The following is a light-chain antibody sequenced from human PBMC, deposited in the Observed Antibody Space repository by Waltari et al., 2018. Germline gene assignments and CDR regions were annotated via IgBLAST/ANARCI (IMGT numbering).Light chain of an antibody. Sequence: DIPITPSPSSVSSSVGERVPLNFRASRDIRRLLTWYQQKPGTAPKLLIYAASSLQSGVPSRFSGSGSGTYFTLTISSLQPEDFAIYYCQQSHSIPLTFGGGTKVEIK. CDR2: AAS. CDR3: QQSHSIPLT. CDR1: RDIRRL. V-gene: IGKV1-12*01. J-gene: IGKJ4*02.